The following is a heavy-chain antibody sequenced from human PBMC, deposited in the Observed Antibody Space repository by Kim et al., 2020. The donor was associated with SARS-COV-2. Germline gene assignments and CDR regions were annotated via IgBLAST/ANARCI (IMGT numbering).Heavy chain of an antibody. J-gene: IGHJ4*02. Sequence: ESVKARFTISNDNAKNTLYLQMNGLRDEDTAVYYCARRYYSGSYYYFDYWGQGTRVTVSS. V-gene: IGHV3-74*01. CDR3: ARRYYSGSYYYFDY. D-gene: IGHD1-26*01.